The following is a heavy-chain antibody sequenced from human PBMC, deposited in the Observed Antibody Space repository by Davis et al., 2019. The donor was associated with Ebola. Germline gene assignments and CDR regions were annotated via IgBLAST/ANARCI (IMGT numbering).Heavy chain of an antibody. CDR3: ARASGYSSSWLDY. V-gene: IGHV5-51*01. CDR2: IYPGDSDT. J-gene: IGHJ4*02. Sequence: GESLKISCKGSGYSFTSYWIGWVRQMPGKGLEWMGIIYPGDSDTRYSPSFQGQVTISADKSISTAYLQWSSLRAEDTAVYYCARASGYSSSWLDYWGQGTLVTVSS. CDR1: GYSFTSYW. D-gene: IGHD6-13*01.